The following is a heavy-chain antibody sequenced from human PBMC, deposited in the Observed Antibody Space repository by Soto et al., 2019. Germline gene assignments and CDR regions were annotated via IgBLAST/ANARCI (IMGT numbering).Heavy chain of an antibody. D-gene: IGHD1-1*01. J-gene: IGHJ4*02. CDR3: ARDPYSNWNGLDS. CDR1: GDSITSDV. CDR2: IHYSGGT. V-gene: IGHV4-4*02. Sequence: QVQLQESGPRLVKPSGTLSLTCGVSGDSITSDVWSWVRQPPGEGLEWIGEIHYSGGTNYNPSLKSRVTISIDKSKTHFSLKLSSVTAADTAVYFCARDPYSNWNGLDSWGQGILVTVSS.